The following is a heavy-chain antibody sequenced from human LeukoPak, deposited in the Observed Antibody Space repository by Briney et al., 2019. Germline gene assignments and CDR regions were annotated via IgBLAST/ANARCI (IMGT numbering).Heavy chain of an antibody. CDR2: ISAYNGNT. CDR1: GYTFTSYG. J-gene: IGHJ6*02. CDR3: ARTEPDYYYYYGMDV. Sequence: EASVKVSCKASGYTFTSYGISWVRQAPGQGLEWMGWISAYNGNTNYAQKLQGRVTMTTDTSTSTAYIELRSLRSDDTAVYYCARTEPDYYYYYGMDVWGQGTTVTVSS. V-gene: IGHV1-18*01.